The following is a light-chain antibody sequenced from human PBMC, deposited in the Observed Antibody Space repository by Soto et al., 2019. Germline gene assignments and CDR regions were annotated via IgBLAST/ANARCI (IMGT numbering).Light chain of an antibody. V-gene: IGLV2-14*01. J-gene: IGLJ1*01. CDR3: SSYTISSTYV. CDR2: EVS. Sequence: QSVLTQPASVSGSPGQSITISCTGTSSDVGGYNYVSWYQQHPGKAPKVMIYEVSNRPSGVSNRFSGSKSDNTASLTISGLQAEDEADYYCSSYTISSTYVFGTGTKLTVL. CDR1: SSDVGGYNY.